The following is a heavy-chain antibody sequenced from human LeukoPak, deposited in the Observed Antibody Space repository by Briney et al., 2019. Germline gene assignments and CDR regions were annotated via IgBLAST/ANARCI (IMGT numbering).Heavy chain of an antibody. CDR1: GFTFSSYA. CDR2: ISYDGSNK. CDR3: ARGSKYSYGSNYYGMDV. V-gene: IGHV3-30-3*01. D-gene: IGHD5-18*01. Sequence: GGSLRLSCAASGFTFSSYATHWVRQAPGKGLEWVAVISYDGSNKYYADSVKGRFTISRDNSKNTLYLQTNSLRAEDTAVYYCARGSKYSYGSNYYGMDVWGQGTTVTVSS. J-gene: IGHJ6*02.